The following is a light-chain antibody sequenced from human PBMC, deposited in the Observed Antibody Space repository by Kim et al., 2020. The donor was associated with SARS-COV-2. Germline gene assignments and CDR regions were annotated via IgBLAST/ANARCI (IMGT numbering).Light chain of an antibody. CDR2: GKN. Sequence: SSELTQDPAVSVALGQTVRITCQGDSLRSYYASWYQQKPGQAPVLVIYGKNNRPSGIPDRFSGSSSGNTASLTITGAQAEDEADYYCNSRDSSGNPLFGGGTQLTVL. CDR1: SLRSYY. J-gene: IGLJ2*01. V-gene: IGLV3-19*01. CDR3: NSRDSSGNPL.